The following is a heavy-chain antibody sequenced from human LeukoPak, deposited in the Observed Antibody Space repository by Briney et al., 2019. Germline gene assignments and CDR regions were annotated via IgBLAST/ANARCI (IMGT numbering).Heavy chain of an antibody. D-gene: IGHD1-26*01. CDR3: AREVVGATLGYFDY. J-gene: IGHJ4*02. CDR1: GGSMSSYY. CDR2: VYYSGST. V-gene: IGHV4-59*01. Sequence: SETLSLTCTVSGGSMSSYYWSWIRQPPGKGLEWIGYVYYSGSTNYNPSLESRVTISVDTSKNQFSLKLNSVTVADTAVYHCAREVVGATLGYFDYWGQGTLVTVSS.